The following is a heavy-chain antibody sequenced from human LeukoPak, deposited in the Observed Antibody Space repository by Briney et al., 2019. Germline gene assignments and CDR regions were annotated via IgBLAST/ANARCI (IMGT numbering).Heavy chain of an antibody. CDR2: IKEEGSEK. J-gene: IGHJ4*02. CDR3: AKDGQRYGDKFDY. V-gene: IGHV3-7*03. Sequence: PGGSLRLSCAASGFIFSNYWMNWVRQAPGKGPEWVANIKEEGSEKYYVDSVKGRFIISRDNAKSSLFLQMNSLRAEDTAVYYCAKDGQRYGDKFDYWGQGTLVTVSS. D-gene: IGHD4-17*01. CDR1: GFIFSNYW.